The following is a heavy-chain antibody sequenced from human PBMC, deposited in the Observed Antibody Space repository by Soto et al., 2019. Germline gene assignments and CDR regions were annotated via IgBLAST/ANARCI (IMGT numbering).Heavy chain of an antibody. CDR1: GSTFSNGW. Sequence: GGSLRLSCAVSGSTFSNGWMHWVRQAPGKGLVWVSHINSDGSSTNYADFVKGRFTIARDNAKNTVYLQMNSLRAEDTAVYYCARDRSYSLDVWGQGTTVTSP. CDR3: ARDRSYSLDV. J-gene: IGHJ6*02. CDR2: INSDGSST. V-gene: IGHV3-74*01.